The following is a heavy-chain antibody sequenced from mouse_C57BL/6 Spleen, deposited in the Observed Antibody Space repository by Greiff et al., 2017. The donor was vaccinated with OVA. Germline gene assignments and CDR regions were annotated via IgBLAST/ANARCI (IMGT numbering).Heavy chain of an antibody. CDR3: ARYEWTTVVAFPFDY. V-gene: IGHV1-42*01. CDR1: GYSFTGYY. Sequence: VQLQQSGPELVKPGASVKISCKASGYSFTGYYMNWVKQSPEKSLEWIGEINPSTGGTTYNQKFKAKATLTVDKSSSTAYMQLKSLTSEDSAVYYCARYEWTTVVAFPFDYWGQGTTLTVSS. CDR2: INPSTGGT. D-gene: IGHD1-1*01. J-gene: IGHJ2*01.